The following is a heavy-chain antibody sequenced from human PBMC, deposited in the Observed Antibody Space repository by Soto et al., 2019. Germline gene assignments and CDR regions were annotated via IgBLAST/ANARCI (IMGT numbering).Heavy chain of an antibody. CDR1: GFTFSSYG. D-gene: IGHD5-12*01. CDR2: ISYDGSNK. V-gene: IGHV3-30*18. J-gene: IGHJ6*02. Sequence: GGSLRLSCAASGFTFSSYGMHWVRQAPGKGLEWVAVISYDGSNKYYADSVKGRFTISRDNSKNTLYLQMNSLRAEDTAVYYCAKDLDGYKRPGYYGMDVWGQGTTVTVSS. CDR3: AKDLDGYKRPGYYGMDV.